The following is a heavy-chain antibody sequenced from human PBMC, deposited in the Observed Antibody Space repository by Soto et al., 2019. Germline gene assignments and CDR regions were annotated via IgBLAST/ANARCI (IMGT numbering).Heavy chain of an antibody. CDR1: GFTFDAFA. V-gene: IGHV3-9*01. D-gene: IGHD2-2*01. Sequence: LRLSCAASGFTFDAFAMHWVRQTPGKGLEWVSGINWNSRSSAYGDSVRGRFTISRDNAKNSLYLQMNSLRAEDTALYYCAKDLGPYTSGRTGFDYWGQGTLVTVSS. CDR2: INWNSRSS. J-gene: IGHJ4*02. CDR3: AKDLGPYTSGRTGFDY.